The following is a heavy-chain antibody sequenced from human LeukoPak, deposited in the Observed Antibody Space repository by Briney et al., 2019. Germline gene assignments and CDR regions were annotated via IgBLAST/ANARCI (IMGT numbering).Heavy chain of an antibody. D-gene: IGHD3-9*01. CDR2: IRSKAYGGTI. CDR1: ASTLGDYA. Sequence: GGSLRLSCTTSASTLGDYAINRVRQAPGKGLEWVGLIRSKAYGGTIEYAPPIKGRFTISRDESNSIVFLQMSNLKTEDTAVYFCTRARQLRHFDWIPGGGEHDGFDIWGQGSVVTVS. V-gene: IGHV3-49*04. CDR3: TRARQLRHFDWIPGGGEHDGFDI. J-gene: IGHJ3*02.